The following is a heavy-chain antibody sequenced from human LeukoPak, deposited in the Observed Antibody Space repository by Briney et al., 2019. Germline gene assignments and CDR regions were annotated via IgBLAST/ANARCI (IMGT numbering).Heavy chain of an antibody. Sequence: GGSLRLSCAASGFTFSSYAMNWVRQAPGKGLEWVSGISGSGGNTFYADSVKGWFTISRDNSKSTLNLQMNSLRPDDTATYFCAKTDSGGYHRGNYDFWGQGTLVTVSS. CDR3: AKTDSGGYHRGNYDF. CDR1: GFTFSSYA. CDR2: ISGSGGNT. D-gene: IGHD3-22*01. J-gene: IGHJ4*02. V-gene: IGHV3-23*01.